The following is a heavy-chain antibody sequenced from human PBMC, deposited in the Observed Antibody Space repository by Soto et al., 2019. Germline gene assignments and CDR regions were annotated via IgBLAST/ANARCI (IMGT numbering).Heavy chain of an antibody. J-gene: IGHJ6*02. CDR3: ARRAYNYANMDV. Sequence: QVQLVQSGAEVKKPGASVKVSCETSGYTFTTYYMHWVRRAPGQGLEWMGMINPSGGSTSYAQKFQGRVTMTRDTSTRTIYMGLSSLRRDDPAIYYCARRAYNYANMDVWGQGTTVTVSS. CDR2: INPSGGST. D-gene: IGHD5-18*01. V-gene: IGHV1-46*01. CDR1: GYTFTTYY.